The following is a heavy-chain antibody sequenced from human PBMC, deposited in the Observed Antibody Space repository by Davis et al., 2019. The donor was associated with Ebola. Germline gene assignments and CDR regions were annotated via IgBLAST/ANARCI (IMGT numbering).Heavy chain of an antibody. Sequence: SETLSLTCTVSGGSISSSSYYWGWIRQPPGKGLEWIGSIYYSGSTYYNPSLKSRVTISVDTSKNQFSLKLSSVTAADTAVYYCASQGMTTVTSSDYWGQGTLVIVSS. J-gene: IGHJ4*02. V-gene: IGHV4-39*01. CDR1: GGSISSSSYY. D-gene: IGHD4-17*01. CDR2: IYYSGST. CDR3: ASQGMTTVTSSDY.